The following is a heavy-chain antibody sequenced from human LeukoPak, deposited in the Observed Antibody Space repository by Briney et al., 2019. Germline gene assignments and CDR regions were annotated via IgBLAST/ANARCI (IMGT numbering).Heavy chain of an antibody. D-gene: IGHD1-26*01. V-gene: IGHV3-7*01. CDR1: GFTFSSYW. CDR2: IKQDGSEK. J-gene: IGHJ4*02. Sequence: GGSLRLSCAASGFTFSSYWMSWVRQAPGKGLEWVAHIKQDGSEKYYVDSVKGRFTISRDNAKNSLYLQMNSLRAEDTAVYYCARVGGSYLRVFDYWGQGTLVTVSS. CDR3: ARVGGSYLRVFDY.